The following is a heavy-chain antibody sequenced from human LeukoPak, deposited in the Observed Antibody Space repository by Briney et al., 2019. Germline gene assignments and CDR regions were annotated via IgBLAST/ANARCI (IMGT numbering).Heavy chain of an antibody. D-gene: IGHD6-19*01. CDR1: GFTFSSDG. V-gene: IGHV3-30*18. CDR2: ISYDGSNK. CDR3: AKVVSSGWYYFDY. Sequence: GRSLLLSCAAAGFTFSSDGMHWGRQAPGKGLEWVAVISYDGSNKYYADSVKGRFTISRDNSKNTLYLQMNSLRAEDTAVYYCAKVVSSGWYYFDYWGQGTLVTVSS. J-gene: IGHJ4*02.